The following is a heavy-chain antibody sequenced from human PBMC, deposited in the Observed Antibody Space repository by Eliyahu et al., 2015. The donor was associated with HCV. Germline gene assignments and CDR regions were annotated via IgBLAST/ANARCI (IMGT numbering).Heavy chain of an antibody. J-gene: IGHJ4*02. Sequence: QVTLKESGPALVKPTQTLTLTCPXXGFSLSTXGARVNWIRQPPGKALEWLARIDWDDDEFYSTSLKXRLTISKDTSKNQVVLTMTNMDPVDTATYYCARMTFDSSGLFDYWGQGILVTVSS. CDR2: IDWDDDE. V-gene: IGHV2-70*04. CDR3: ARMTFDSSGLFDY. D-gene: IGHD3-22*01. CDR1: GFSLSTXGAR.